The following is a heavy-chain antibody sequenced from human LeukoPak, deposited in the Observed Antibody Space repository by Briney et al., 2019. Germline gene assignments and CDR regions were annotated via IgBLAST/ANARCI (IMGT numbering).Heavy chain of an antibody. D-gene: IGHD5-12*01. CDR3: ARAASGYDPFDY. V-gene: IGHV4-61*02. Sequence: SETLSLTCTVSGGSISSGSYYWSWIRQPAGKGLEWIGRFYTSGSTNYNPSLKSRVTMSVDTSKNQFSLKLRSVTAADTAVYYCARAASGYDPFDYWGQGTLVTVSS. CDR2: FYTSGST. J-gene: IGHJ4*02. CDR1: GGSISSGSYY.